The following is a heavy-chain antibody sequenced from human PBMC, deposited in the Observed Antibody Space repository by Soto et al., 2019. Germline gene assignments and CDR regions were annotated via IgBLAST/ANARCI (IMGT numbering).Heavy chain of an antibody. CDR1: GGTLSSYP. J-gene: IGHJ6*02. D-gene: IGHD2-15*01. CDR2: IIPIFGTA. Sequence: QVQLVQSGAGVKKPGPSMKFSCKAPGGTLSSYPISWVRQALGQGFEWMGGIIPIFGTANYAQKFQGRVTITADESTSTAYMELSSLRSEDTAVYYCARYCSGGSCYSYYGMDVWGQGTTVTVSS. CDR3: ARYCSGGSCYSYYGMDV. V-gene: IGHV1-69*01.